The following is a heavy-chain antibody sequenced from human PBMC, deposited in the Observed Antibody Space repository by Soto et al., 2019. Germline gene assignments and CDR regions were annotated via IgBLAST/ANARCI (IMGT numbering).Heavy chain of an antibody. CDR3: ARGLAVAGPGYYFDY. J-gene: IGHJ4*02. CDR2: INAGNGNT. CDR1: GYTFTSYA. Sequence: ASVKVSCKASGYTFTSYAMHWVRQAPGQRLEWMGWINAGNGNTKYSQKFQGRVTITRDTSASTAYMELSSLRSEDTAVYYCARGLAVAGPGYYFDYWGQGTLVTAPQ. V-gene: IGHV1-3*01. D-gene: IGHD6-19*01.